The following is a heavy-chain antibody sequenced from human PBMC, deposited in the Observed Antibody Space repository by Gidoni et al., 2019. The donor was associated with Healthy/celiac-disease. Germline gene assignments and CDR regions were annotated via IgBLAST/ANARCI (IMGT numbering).Heavy chain of an antibody. D-gene: IGHD4-17*01. Sequence: QVQLVQSGAEVKKPGASVKVSCKASGYTLTGYYMHWVRQAPGQGLEWMGWINPNSGGTNYAQKFQGRVTMTRDTSISTAYMELSRLRSDDTAVYYCARNLGTVTTAGGFDIWGQGTMVTVSS. CDR3: ARNLGTVTTAGGFDI. CDR2: INPNSGGT. J-gene: IGHJ3*02. V-gene: IGHV1-2*02. CDR1: GYTLTGYY.